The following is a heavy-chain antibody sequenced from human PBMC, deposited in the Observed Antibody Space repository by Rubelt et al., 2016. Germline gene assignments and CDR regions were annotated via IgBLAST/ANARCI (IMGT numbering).Heavy chain of an antibody. CDR1: GYTFTGYY. V-gene: IGHV1-2*02. Sequence: QVQLVQSGAEVKKPGASVKVSCKASGYTFTGYYMHWVRQAPGQGLAWMGWINPNSGGTNYAQKFQGRVTMTRDTSISTAYMELSRLRSDDTAVYYCARPLVFGFWSGYYGYWGQGTLVTVSS. J-gene: IGHJ4*02. CDR3: ARPLVFGFWSGYYGY. D-gene: IGHD3-3*01. CDR2: INPNSGGT.